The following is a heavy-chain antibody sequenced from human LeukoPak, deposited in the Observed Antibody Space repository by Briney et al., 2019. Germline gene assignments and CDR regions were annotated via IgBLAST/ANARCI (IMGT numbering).Heavy chain of an antibody. V-gene: IGHV3-33*01. D-gene: IGHD3-22*01. Sequence: GSLRLSCAASGFTLSSYGMHWVRQAPGKGLEWVAVIWYDGSNKYYADSVKGRFTISRDNSKNTLYLQMNSLRAEDTAVYYCARDSIYDSSGYYLWGQGTLVTVSS. CDR2: IWYDGSNK. CDR1: GFTLSSYG. J-gene: IGHJ5*02. CDR3: ARDSIYDSSGYYL.